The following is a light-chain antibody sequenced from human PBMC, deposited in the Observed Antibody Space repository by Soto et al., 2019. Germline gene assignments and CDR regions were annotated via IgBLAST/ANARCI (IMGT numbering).Light chain of an antibody. CDR2: QAS. CDR1: QSVDRW. Sequence: DIQMTQSPSTLSASIGDRVTITCRASQSVDRWVAWYQQKPGKAPKLLIYQASTLETGVPSRFSGSGSGTEFTLTISGLQPDDFATYYCQAYATYSQTFDQGTRVEMK. CDR3: QAYATYSQT. V-gene: IGKV1-5*03. J-gene: IGKJ1*01.